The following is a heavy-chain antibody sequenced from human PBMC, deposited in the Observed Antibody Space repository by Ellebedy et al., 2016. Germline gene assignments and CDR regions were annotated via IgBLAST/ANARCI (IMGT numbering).Heavy chain of an antibody. Sequence: GESLKISXKGSGYSFTSYWIGWVRQMPGKGLEWMGIIYPGDSDTRYSPSFQGQVTISADKSISTAYLQWSSLKASDTAMYYCARHTTGGEWLDSFNPWGQGTLVTVSS. CDR1: GYSFTSYW. CDR2: IYPGDSDT. V-gene: IGHV5-51*01. CDR3: ARHTTGGEWLDSFNP. J-gene: IGHJ5*02. D-gene: IGHD6-19*01.